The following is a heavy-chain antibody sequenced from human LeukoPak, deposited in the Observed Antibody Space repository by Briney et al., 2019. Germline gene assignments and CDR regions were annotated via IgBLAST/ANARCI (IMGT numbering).Heavy chain of an antibody. Sequence: SETLSLTCTVSGGSISSSSYYWGWIRQPPGKGLEWIGSIYYSGSTYYNPSLKSRVTISVDTSKNQFSLKLSSVTAADTAVYYCTRGRTGVSAGYWGQGTLVTVSS. J-gene: IGHJ4*02. CDR1: GGSISSSSYY. D-gene: IGHD1-26*01. V-gene: IGHV4-39*01. CDR3: TRGRTGVSAGY. CDR2: IYYSGST.